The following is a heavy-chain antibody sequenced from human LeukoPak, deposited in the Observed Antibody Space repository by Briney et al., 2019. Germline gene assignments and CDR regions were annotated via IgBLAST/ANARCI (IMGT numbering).Heavy chain of an antibody. J-gene: IGHJ4*02. V-gene: IGHV3-30*14. D-gene: IGHD3-10*01. Sequence: PGGSLRLSCAASGFTFSSYAMHWVRQAPGKGLEWVAVISYDGSNKYYADSVKGRFTISRDNSKNTLYLQMNSLRAEDTAVYYCARVGITMVRGFDYWGQGTLVTVSS. CDR3: ARVGITMVRGFDY. CDR1: GFTFSSYA. CDR2: ISYDGSNK.